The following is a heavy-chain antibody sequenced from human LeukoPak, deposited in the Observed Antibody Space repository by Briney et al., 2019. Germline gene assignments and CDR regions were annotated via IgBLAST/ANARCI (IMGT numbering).Heavy chain of an antibody. V-gene: IGHV4-61*02. D-gene: IGHD3-16*02. CDR1: GDSMNLGNDL. Sequence: PSQTLSLPCTVWGDSMNLGNDLGPRIRKPAGRGLEWIGRIYTSGRTFYNPSLKSRVTISMDTSMNQFSLRLNSVTAADTAVYYCARARVIPASFDDWGQGALVTASS. CDR2: IYTSGRT. J-gene: IGHJ4*02. CDR3: ARARVIPASFDD.